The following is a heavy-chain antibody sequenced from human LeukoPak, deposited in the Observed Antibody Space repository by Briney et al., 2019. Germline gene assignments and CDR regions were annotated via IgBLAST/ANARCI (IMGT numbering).Heavy chain of an antibody. Sequence: PSETLSLTCAVYGGSFSGYYWSWIRQPPGKGLEWIGYIYYSGSTNYNPSLKSRVTISVDTSKNQFSLKLSSVTAADTAVYYCARGLTMIVVVTPNYYGMDVWGQGTTVTVSS. J-gene: IGHJ6*02. D-gene: IGHD3-22*01. CDR2: IYYSGST. V-gene: IGHV4-59*12. CDR3: ARGLTMIVVVTPNYYGMDV. CDR1: GGSFSGYY.